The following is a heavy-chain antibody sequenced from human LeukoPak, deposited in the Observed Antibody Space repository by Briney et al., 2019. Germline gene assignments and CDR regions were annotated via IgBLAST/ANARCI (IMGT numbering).Heavy chain of an antibody. Sequence: PGGSLRLSCAASGFTFSDYSMKWVRQAPGKGLEWVSYISRSSSTIYYADSVRGRFTISRDNAKNSLYLQMNSLTAADTAVYYCSRDDCTSTSCYTDVDSWGQGTLVTVSS. CDR2: ISRSSSTI. CDR3: SRDDCTSTSCYTDVDS. V-gene: IGHV3-48*04. CDR1: GFTFSDYS. J-gene: IGHJ4*02. D-gene: IGHD2-2*02.